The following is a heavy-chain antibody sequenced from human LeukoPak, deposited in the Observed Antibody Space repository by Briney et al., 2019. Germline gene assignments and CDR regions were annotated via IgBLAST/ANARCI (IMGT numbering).Heavy chain of an antibody. Sequence: ASVKVSCKASGYTFTSYDFNWVRQATGQRPEWMGWMSPNSGDTGYAQKFQDRVTMTRNTSISTAYMELSSLRSEDTAVYYCARGDGVLLESYPWGQGTLVTVSS. CDR3: ARGDGVLLESYP. CDR1: GYTFTSYD. J-gene: IGHJ5*02. V-gene: IGHV1-8*01. D-gene: IGHD1-1*01. CDR2: MSPNSGDT.